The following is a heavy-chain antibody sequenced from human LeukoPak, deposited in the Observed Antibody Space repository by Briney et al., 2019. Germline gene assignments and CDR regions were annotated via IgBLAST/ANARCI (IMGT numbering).Heavy chain of an antibody. D-gene: IGHD4-17*01. CDR1: GYTFTSCD. CDR2: MNPNSGNT. J-gene: IGHJ4*02. Sequence: ASVKVSCKASGYTFTSCDINWVRQATGQGLEWMGWMNPNSGNTGYAQKFQGRVTMTRNTSISTAYMELSSLRSGDTAVYYCVRESEYGDLDYWGQGTLVTVSS. V-gene: IGHV1-8*01. CDR3: VRESEYGDLDY.